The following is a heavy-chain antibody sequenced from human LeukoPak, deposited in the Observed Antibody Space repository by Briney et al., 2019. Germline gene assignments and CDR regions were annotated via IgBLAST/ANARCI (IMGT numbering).Heavy chain of an antibody. CDR2: ISGSTGST. D-gene: IGHD3-3*01. CDR3: ARGYDFWSGYSFDY. CDR1: GFIFINYG. V-gene: IGHV3-23*01. J-gene: IGHJ4*02. Sequence: GGSLRLSCAASGFIFINYGMSWVSQAPGKGLEWVSAISGSTGSTYYADSVKGRFTISRDNHKNTLYLQMNSLRGEDTAVYYCARGYDFWSGYSFDYWGQGALVTVSS.